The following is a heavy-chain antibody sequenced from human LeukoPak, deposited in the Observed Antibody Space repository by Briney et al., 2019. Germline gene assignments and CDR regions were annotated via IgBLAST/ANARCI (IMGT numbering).Heavy chain of an antibody. Sequence: PGGSLRLSCAASGFTFSSYDMHWVRQATGKGLEWVSAIGTAGDTYYPGSVKGRFTISRENAKNSLYLQMNSLRAGDTAVYYCARADPIFPGDYYYYGMDVWGQGTTVTVSS. J-gene: IGHJ6*02. D-gene: IGHD2-21*01. V-gene: IGHV3-13*01. CDR2: IGTAGDT. CDR1: GFTFSSYD. CDR3: ARADPIFPGDYYYYGMDV.